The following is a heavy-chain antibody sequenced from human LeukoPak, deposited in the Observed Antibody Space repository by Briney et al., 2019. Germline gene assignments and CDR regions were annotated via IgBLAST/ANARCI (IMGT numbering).Heavy chain of an antibody. CDR2: ISSSSSYI. V-gene: IGHV3-21*01. J-gene: IGHJ5*02. Sequence: GSVKVSCKASGYTFSSYSMNWVRQAPGKGLEWVSSISSSSSYIYYADSVKGRFTISRDNAKNSLYLQMNSLRAEDTAVYYCASPNRVTAIHFYPWGQGTLVTVSS. CDR3: ASPNRVTAIHFYP. CDR1: GYTFSSYS. D-gene: IGHD2-21*02.